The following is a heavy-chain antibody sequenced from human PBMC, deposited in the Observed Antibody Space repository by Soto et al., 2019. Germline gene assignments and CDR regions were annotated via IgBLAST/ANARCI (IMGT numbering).Heavy chain of an antibody. Sequence: SVKVSCKVSGGTFSAYGISWVRQAPGQGLEWMGGIIPMHDTTNYAQKFQGRVTITADESTSTAYMELSSLRYGDTAVYYCARVGRQLYWLDPWGQGTLVTVSS. V-gene: IGHV1-69*13. D-gene: IGHD1-1*01. J-gene: IGHJ5*02. CDR1: GGTFSAYG. CDR2: IIPMHDTT. CDR3: ARVGRQLYWLDP.